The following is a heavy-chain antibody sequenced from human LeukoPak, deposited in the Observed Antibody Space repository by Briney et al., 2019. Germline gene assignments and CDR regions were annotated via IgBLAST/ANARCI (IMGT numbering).Heavy chain of an antibody. CDR1: GFTFSSYA. D-gene: IGHD1-7*01. V-gene: IGHV3-23*01. J-gene: IGHJ4*02. CDR2: IVGSGGYT. CDR3: ASSFTITGTTGFDY. Sequence: GGSLRLSCAASGFTFSSYAVSWVRQAPGKGLEWVSTIVGSGGYTYYADSVKGRFTISRDNSKNTLYLQMNSLRAEDTAVYYCASSFTITGTTGFDYWGQGTLVTVSS.